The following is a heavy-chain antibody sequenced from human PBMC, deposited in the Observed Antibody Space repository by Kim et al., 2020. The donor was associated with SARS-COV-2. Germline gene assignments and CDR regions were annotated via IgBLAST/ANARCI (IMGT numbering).Heavy chain of an antibody. V-gene: IGHV3-53*01. CDR3: ARDRGYYYDSSGTVAFDI. Sequence: KGRFTISRDNSKNTLYLQMNSLRAEDTAVYYCARDRGYYYDSSGTVAFDIWGQGTMVTVSS. J-gene: IGHJ3*02. D-gene: IGHD3-22*01.